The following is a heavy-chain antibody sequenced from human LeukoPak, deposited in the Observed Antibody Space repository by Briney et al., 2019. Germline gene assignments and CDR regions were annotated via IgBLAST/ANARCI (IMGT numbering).Heavy chain of an antibody. V-gene: IGHV1-2*02. CDR2: INPNSGGT. CDR1: RYTFTGYY. J-gene: IGHJ5*02. D-gene: IGHD6-19*01. Sequence: ASVKVSCKASRYTFTGYYMHWVRQAPGQGLEWMGWINPNSGGTDYAQKFQGRVTITADESTSTAYMELSSLRSEDTAVYYCARGYRLVRRQDWFDPWGQGTLVTVSS. CDR3: ARGYRLVRRQDWFDP.